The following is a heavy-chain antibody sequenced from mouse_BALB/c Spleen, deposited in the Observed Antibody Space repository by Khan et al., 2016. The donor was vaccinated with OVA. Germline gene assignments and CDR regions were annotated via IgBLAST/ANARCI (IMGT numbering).Heavy chain of an antibody. Sequence: EVQLQESGPGLVKPSQSLSLTCTVTGYSITRDYAWNWIRQFPGNKLEWMAYISNSGSISYNPSLKSRISITRDTSKNQFFLPLNSVTTEDTATYYCASELGRYYAMDYWGQGTSVTVSS. V-gene: IGHV3-2*02. CDR3: ASELGRYYAMDY. D-gene: IGHD4-1*01. CDR2: ISNSGSI. CDR1: GYSITRDYA. J-gene: IGHJ4*01.